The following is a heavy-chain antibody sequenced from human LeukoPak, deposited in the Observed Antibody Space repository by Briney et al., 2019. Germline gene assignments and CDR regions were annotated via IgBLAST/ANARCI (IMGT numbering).Heavy chain of an antibody. CDR3: ARTQYQLLDRYYYFYGMDA. CDR2: IHPGNSAT. V-gene: IGHV5-51*01. J-gene: IGHJ6*02. Sequence: ISGQGSGCSFIIYWIVWVGPVPGKGLEWMGTIHPGNSATRYSPPFQGQVTLSVDKSIGTAYLQWSSLKASDSAMYYCARTQYQLLDRYYYFYGMDAWGQGTTVTVSS. D-gene: IGHD2-2*01. CDR1: GCSFIIYW.